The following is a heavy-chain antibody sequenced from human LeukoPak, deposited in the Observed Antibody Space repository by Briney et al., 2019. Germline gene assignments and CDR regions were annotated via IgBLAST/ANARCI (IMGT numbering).Heavy chain of an antibody. V-gene: IGHV1-2*02. Sequence: ASVNVSCKASGYSFTAYYIHWVRQAPGQGLDWMGWINPTSGSTNYAQTFQGRVTLTRDTSITTAYMELSRLKSDDTAVYYCAGGNLSGDHDFWGQGTLVTVSS. CDR1: GYSFTAYY. D-gene: IGHD1-26*01. CDR3: AGGNLSGDHDF. J-gene: IGHJ4*02. CDR2: INPTSGST.